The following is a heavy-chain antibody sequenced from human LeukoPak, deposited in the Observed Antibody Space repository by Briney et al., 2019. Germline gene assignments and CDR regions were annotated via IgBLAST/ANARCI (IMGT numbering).Heavy chain of an antibody. D-gene: IGHD3-3*01. CDR1: GGSISSGSYY. Sequence: SQTLSLTCTVSGGSISSGSYYWSWIRQPAGKGLEWIGRIYTSGSTNYNPSLKSRVTISVDTSKNQFSLKLSSVTAADTAVYYCARDSVTHHYTRYYYYHMDVWGKGTTVTVSS. J-gene: IGHJ6*03. CDR2: IYTSGST. CDR3: ARDSVTHHYTRYYYYHMDV. V-gene: IGHV4-61*02.